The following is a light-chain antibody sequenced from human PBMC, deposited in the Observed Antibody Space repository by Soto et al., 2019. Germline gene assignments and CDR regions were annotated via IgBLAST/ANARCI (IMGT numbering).Light chain of an antibody. V-gene: IGKV4-1*01. J-gene: IGKJ2*01. CDR1: RSVFSSSNNKNN. CDR3: LQYLSAPDT. Sequence: DIVMTQSPDSLAVSLGERATINCRSSRSVFSSSNNKNNLAWYQQRPGQPPKLLIYWASIRESGVPDLFSGSGSGTDFTLTISSLQAEDVAVYYCLQYLSAPDTFGQGTKLEIK. CDR2: WAS.